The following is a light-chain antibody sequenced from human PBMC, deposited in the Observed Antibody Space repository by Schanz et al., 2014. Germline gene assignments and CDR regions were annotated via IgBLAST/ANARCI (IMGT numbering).Light chain of an antibody. CDR3: QTWGTGIRV. J-gene: IGLJ1*01. V-gene: IGLV4-69*01. CDR2: INSDGSH. CDR1: SGHSKYV. Sequence: QLVLTQSPSASASLGASVKVTCTLSSGHSKYVIAWHQQQPEKGPRYLMKINSDGSHSKGDGIPDRFSGSSSGAERYLTISSLQSEDEADYYCQTWGTGIRVFGTGTKLTV.